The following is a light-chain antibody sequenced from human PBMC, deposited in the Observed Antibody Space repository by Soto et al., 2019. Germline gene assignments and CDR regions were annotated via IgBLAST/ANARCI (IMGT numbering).Light chain of an antibody. CDR2: GAS. V-gene: IGKV3-15*01. Sequence: EIVMTQSPATLSVSPGERATLSCRASQSVNSNLAWYQQKPGQPPRRLIYGASTRATGVPARCSGSWSGTVFLLTISSLQSEYFAVYFCQQYNNLPTFGQGTKVEIK. CDR3: QQYNNLPT. CDR1: QSVNSN. J-gene: IGKJ1*01.